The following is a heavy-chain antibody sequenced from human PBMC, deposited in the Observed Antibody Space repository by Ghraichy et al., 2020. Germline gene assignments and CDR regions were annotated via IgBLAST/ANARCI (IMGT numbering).Heavy chain of an antibody. V-gene: IGHV3-23*01. Sequence: GGSLRLSCAASGFTFSSYAMSWVRQAPGKGLEWVSAISGSGGSTYYADSVKGRFTISRDNSKNTLYLQMNSLRAEDTAVYYCAKDSTSGWYILRTDWFDPWGQGTLVTVSS. CDR1: GFTFSSYA. D-gene: IGHD6-19*01. CDR2: ISGSGGST. CDR3: AKDSTSGWYILRTDWFDP. J-gene: IGHJ5*02.